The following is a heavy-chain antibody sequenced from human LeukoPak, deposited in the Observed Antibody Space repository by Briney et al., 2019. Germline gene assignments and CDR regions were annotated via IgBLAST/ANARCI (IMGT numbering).Heavy chain of an antibody. CDR2: ITSDEKT. D-gene: IGHD3-22*01. CDR3: AKYCKLSGYYLGGYDY. CDR1: GLTFINYA. J-gene: IGHJ4*01. V-gene: IGHV3-23*01. Sequence: GGSLRLSCAASGLTFINYAMGWVRQAPGKGLEWVSAITSDEKTFYADSVKGRFTISRDNSKNTLHLQMNSLRAEDTAVYYCAKYCKLSGYYLGGYDYWGHGTLVTASS.